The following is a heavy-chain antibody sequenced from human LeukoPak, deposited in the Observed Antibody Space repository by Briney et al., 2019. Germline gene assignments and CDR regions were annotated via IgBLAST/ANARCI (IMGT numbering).Heavy chain of an antibody. CDR3: ARHQSAVGALFH. V-gene: IGHV4-59*08. CDR2: IYSSGST. D-gene: IGHD1-26*01. Sequence: SETLSLTCAVSGGTISRYYWSWIRQSPGKGLEWIGYIYSSGSTNSSPSLRSRVSISVDTSNIQFSLNVRSVTAADTALYYCARHQSAVGALFHWGQGILVTVS. J-gene: IGHJ4*02. CDR1: GGTISRYY.